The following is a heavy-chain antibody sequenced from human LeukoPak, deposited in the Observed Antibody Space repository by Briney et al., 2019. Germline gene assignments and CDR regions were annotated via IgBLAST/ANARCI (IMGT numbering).Heavy chain of an antibody. CDR1: GYTFTGYY. CDR2: INPNSGGT. CDR3: ARPVGGDSMYGYFDY. V-gene: IGHV1-2*02. D-gene: IGHD2-21*01. Sequence: ASVKVSCKASGYTFTGYYMHWVRQAPGQGLEWMGWINPNSGGTNYAQKFQGRVTMTRDTSISTAYMELSRLRSDDTAVYYCARPVGGDSMYGYFDYWGQGTLVTVSS. J-gene: IGHJ4*02.